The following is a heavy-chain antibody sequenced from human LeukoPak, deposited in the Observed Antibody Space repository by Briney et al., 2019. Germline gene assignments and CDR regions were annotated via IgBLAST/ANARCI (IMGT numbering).Heavy chain of an antibody. CDR1: GFTFSSYS. D-gene: IGHD4-11*01. Sequence: GGSLRLSCAASGFTFSSYSMIWVRPAPGKGLEWGSSISNSSSYIYYAASVKGRFTISRDNAKNSLYLQMNSLSAEDTAVYYCARGALQGNWFDPWGQGTLVTVSS. J-gene: IGHJ5*02. V-gene: IGHV3-21*01. CDR2: ISNSSSYI. CDR3: ARGALQGNWFDP.